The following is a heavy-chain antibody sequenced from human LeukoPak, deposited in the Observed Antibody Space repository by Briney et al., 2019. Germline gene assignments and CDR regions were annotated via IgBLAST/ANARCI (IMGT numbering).Heavy chain of an antibody. CDR3: ARDTEDYYGSGSFDY. Sequence: ASVTVSCTASGYTFTGYYMHWVRQAPGQGLEWMGRINPNSGGTNYAQKFQGRVTMTRDTSISTAYMELSRLRSDDTAVYYCARDTEDYYGSGSFDYWGQGTLVTVSS. D-gene: IGHD3-10*01. V-gene: IGHV1-2*06. J-gene: IGHJ4*02. CDR1: GYTFTGYY. CDR2: INPNSGGT.